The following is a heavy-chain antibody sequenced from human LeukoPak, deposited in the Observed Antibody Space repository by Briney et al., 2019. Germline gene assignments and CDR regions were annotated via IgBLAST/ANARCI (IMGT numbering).Heavy chain of an antibody. V-gene: IGHV5-51*01. D-gene: IGHD2-15*01. CDR1: GYNFTTYW. CDR2: IYPGDSDT. Sequence: GESLKISFKASGYNFTTYWIGWARQMPGKGLEWMGIIYPGDSDTRYSPSFQGQVTISADKSITTAYLQWSSLKASDTAMYYCARRYCSGSSCYSGFDYWGQGTLVTVSS. CDR3: ARRYCSGSSCYSGFDY. J-gene: IGHJ4*02.